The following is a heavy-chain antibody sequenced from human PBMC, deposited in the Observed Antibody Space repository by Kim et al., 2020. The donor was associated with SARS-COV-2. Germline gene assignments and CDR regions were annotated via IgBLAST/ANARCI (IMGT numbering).Heavy chain of an antibody. CDR3: ARIQSYYGSGSYYNTIDNDY. D-gene: IGHD3-10*01. CDR2: IDPSDSYT. Sequence: GESLKISCKGSGYSFTSYWISWVRQMPGKGLEWMGRIDPSDSYTNYSPSFQGHVTISADKSISTAYLQWSSLKASDTAMYYCARIQSYYGSGSYYNTIDNDYWGQGTLVTVSS. CDR1: GYSFTSYW. V-gene: IGHV5-10-1*01. J-gene: IGHJ4*02.